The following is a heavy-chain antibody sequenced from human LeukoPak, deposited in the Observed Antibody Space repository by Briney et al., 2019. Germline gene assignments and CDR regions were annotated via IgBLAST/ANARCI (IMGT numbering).Heavy chain of an antibody. CDR2: IRYDGSNK. V-gene: IGHV3-30*02. CDR3: AKDQGVEYYFDY. Sequence: QPGGSLRLSCAASGFTFSSYGMHWVRQAPGKGLEWVAFIRYDGSNKYYADSVKGRFTISRDNSKNTLYLQMNSLRAEDTAVYYCAKDQGVEYYFDYWGQGTLVTVSS. D-gene: IGHD3-3*01. J-gene: IGHJ4*02. CDR1: GFTFSSYG.